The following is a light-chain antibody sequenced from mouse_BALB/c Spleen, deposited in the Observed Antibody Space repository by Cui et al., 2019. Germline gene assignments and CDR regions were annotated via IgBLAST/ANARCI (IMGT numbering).Light chain of an antibody. CDR2: AAT. CDR1: QTIGTW. Sequence: DIQMTQSPASQSASLGESVTITCLASQTIGTWLAWYQQKPGKSPQLLIYAATSLTDGVPSRFSGSGSGKKFSFKISSLQAEDFVSYYCQQHYSTPYTFGGGTKLEIK. J-gene: IGKJ2*01. CDR3: QQHYSTPYT. V-gene: IGKV12-98*01.